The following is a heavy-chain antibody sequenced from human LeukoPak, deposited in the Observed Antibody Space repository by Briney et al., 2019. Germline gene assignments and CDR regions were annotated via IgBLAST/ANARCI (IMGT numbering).Heavy chain of an antibody. J-gene: IGHJ4*02. V-gene: IGHV3-23*01. CDR1: GFTFSSYA. CDR2: LSGSGGNT. D-gene: IGHD3-22*01. CDR3: AKGSYYHDSADYFDY. Sequence: GGSLRLSCAASGFTFSSYAMSWVRQAPGKGLEWVSTLSGSGGNTYYADSVKGRVTISRDNSKNTLYLQMNSLRAEDTAVYHCAKGSYYHDSADYFDYWGQGTLVTVSS.